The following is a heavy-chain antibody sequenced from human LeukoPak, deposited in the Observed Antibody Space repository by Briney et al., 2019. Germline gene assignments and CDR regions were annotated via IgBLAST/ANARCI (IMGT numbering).Heavy chain of an antibody. D-gene: IGHD1-26*01. Sequence: ASVKVSCKASGYTFTSYGITWARQAPGQGLEWMGWISTYNGHTNYAQKLQGRVTMTKDTSTTTAYMELRSLRSDDTAVYYCARGGRWELPRPYSFDIWGQGTMVTVSS. CDR1: GYTFTSYG. V-gene: IGHV1-18*01. J-gene: IGHJ3*02. CDR2: ISTYNGHT. CDR3: ARGGRWELPRPYSFDI.